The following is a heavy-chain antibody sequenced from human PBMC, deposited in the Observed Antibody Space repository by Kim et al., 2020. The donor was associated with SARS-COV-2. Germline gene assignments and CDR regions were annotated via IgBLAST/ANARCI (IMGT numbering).Heavy chain of an antibody. V-gene: IGHV3-9*01. Sequence: DSVKGRFTISRDNAKNSLYLQMNSLRAEDTALYYCAKDGQGVAANDAFDIWGQGTMVTVSS. D-gene: IGHD6-19*01. CDR3: AKDGQGVAANDAFDI. J-gene: IGHJ3*02.